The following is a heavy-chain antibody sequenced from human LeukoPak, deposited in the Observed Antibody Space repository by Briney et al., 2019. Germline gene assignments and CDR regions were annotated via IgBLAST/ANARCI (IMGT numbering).Heavy chain of an antibody. J-gene: IGHJ6*03. CDR3: ARGPRITLVRGGQWYFYMDV. Sequence: ASVKVSCKASGYTFTSYYIHSVRQAPGQGLEWMGIINPSGGSTNYARTFQGRVIMTRDTSTSTVYMELSSLRSDDTAVYYCARGPRITLVRGGQWYFYMDVWGKGTTVTVPS. CDR2: INPSGGST. D-gene: IGHD3-10*01. V-gene: IGHV1-46*01. CDR1: GYTFTSYY.